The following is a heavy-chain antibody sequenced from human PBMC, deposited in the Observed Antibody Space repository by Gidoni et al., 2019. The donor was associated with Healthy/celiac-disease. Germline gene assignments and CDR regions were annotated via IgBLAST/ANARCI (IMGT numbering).Heavy chain of an antibody. J-gene: IGHJ5*02. CDR1: GGSISSGGYS. Sequence: QLQLQESGSGLVKPSQTLSLTCAVSGGSISSGGYSWSWIRQPPGKGLEWIGYIYHSGSTYYNPSLKSRVTISVDRSKNQFSLKLSSVTAADTAVYYCARDGTGYYRGWFDPWGQGTLVTVSS. CDR2: IYHSGST. CDR3: ARDGTGYYRGWFDP. D-gene: IGHD3-9*01. V-gene: IGHV4-30-2*01.